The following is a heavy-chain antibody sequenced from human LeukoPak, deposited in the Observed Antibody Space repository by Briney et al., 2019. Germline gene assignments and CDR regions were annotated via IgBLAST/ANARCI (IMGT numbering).Heavy chain of an antibody. D-gene: IGHD6-19*01. V-gene: IGHV1-18*01. CDR2: ISAYNGNT. J-gene: IGHJ4*02. CDR1: GYTFTSYG. CDR3: ARADGRWWLVSFDY. Sequence: RASVKVSCKASGYTFTSYGISWVRQAPGQGLEWMGWISAYNGNTNYAQKLQGRVTITTDTSTSTAYMELRSLRSDDTAVYYCARADGRWWLVSFDYWGQGTLVTVSS.